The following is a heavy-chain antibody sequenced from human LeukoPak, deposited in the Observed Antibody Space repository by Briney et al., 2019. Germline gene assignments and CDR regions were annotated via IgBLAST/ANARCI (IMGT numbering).Heavy chain of an antibody. J-gene: IGHJ6*02. CDR2: IIPIFGTA. D-gene: IGHD2-2*01. V-gene: IGHV1-69*13. Sequence: SVKVSCKASGYTFTSYYMHWVRQAPGQGLEWMGGIIPIFGTANYAQKFQGRVTITADESTSTAYMELSSLRSEDTAVYYCARGDCSSTSCYYYYGMDVWGQGTTVTVSS. CDR1: GYTFTSYY. CDR3: ARGDCSSTSCYYYYGMDV.